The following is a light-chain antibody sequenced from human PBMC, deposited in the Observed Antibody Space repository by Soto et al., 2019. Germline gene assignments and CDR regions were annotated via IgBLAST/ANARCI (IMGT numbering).Light chain of an antibody. CDR3: QHYNKWPLT. Sequence: EIVMTQSPATLSVSPGERATLSCRASQSVSNNLAWYQQKPGQAPRLLIYFASTRATGIPARFSGSGSETELTLTISRLQSEDFAVYYCQHYNKWPLTFGGGTKVETK. CDR1: QSVSNN. V-gene: IGKV3-15*01. J-gene: IGKJ4*01. CDR2: FAS.